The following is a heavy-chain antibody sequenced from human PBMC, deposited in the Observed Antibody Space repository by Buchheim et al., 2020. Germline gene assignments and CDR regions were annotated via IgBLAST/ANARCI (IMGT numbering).Heavy chain of an antibody. Sequence: QVQLVQSGAEVKKPGSSVKVSCKASGGTFSSYAISWVRQAPGQGLEWMGRIIPILGIANYAQKFQGRVTITADKSTSTAYMEMGSLRSEDTAVYYCARAVRDSSGYYHYYYYYGMDVWGQGTT. CDR2: IIPILGIA. CDR1: GGTFSSYA. CDR3: ARAVRDSSGYYHYYYYYGMDV. V-gene: IGHV1-69*04. J-gene: IGHJ6*02. D-gene: IGHD3-22*01.